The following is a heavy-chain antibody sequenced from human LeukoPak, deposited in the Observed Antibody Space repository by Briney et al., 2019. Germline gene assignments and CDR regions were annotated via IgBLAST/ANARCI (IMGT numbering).Heavy chain of an antibody. Sequence: GRSLRLSCAASGFTFSSYAMHWVRQAPGKGLEGVAVISYDGSNKYYADSVKGRFTISRDNSKNTLYLQMNSLRAEDTALYYCAKAVLRFLEWFEGYNWFDPWGQRTLVTASS. CDR3: AKAVLRFLEWFEGYNWFDP. CDR1: GFTFSSYA. D-gene: IGHD3-3*01. CDR2: ISYDGSNK. J-gene: IGHJ5*02. V-gene: IGHV3-30-3*01.